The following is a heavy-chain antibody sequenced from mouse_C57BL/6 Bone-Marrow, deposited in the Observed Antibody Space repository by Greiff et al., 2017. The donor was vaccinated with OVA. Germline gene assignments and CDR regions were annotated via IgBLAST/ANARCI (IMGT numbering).Heavy chain of an antibody. Sequence: ESGPGLVKPSQSLSLTCSVPGYSITSGYYWNWIRQFPGNKLEWMGYISYDGSNNYNPSLKNRISITRDTSKNQFFLKLNSVTTEDTATYYCARDLVTTVVARDYWGQGTTLTVSS. CDR1: GYSITSGYY. D-gene: IGHD1-1*01. V-gene: IGHV3-6*01. CDR2: ISYDGSN. J-gene: IGHJ2*01. CDR3: ARDLVTTVVARDY.